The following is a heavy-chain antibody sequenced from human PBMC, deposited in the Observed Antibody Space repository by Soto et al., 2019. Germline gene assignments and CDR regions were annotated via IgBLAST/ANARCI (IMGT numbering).Heavy chain of an antibody. Sequence: ASVKVSCKASGYTFTSYAMHWVRQAPGQRLEWMGWINAGNGNTKYSQKFQGRVTITRDTSASTAYMELSSLRSEDTAVYYCARDLGGYGSSTSCPTYSWFDPWGQGTLVTVSS. D-gene: IGHD2-2*01. V-gene: IGHV1-3*01. CDR1: GYTFTSYA. CDR2: INAGNGNT. J-gene: IGHJ5*02. CDR3: ARDLGGYGSSTSCPTYSWFDP.